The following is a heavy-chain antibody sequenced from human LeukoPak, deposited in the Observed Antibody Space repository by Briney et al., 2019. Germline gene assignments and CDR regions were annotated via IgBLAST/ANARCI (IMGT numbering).Heavy chain of an antibody. V-gene: IGHV4-59*01. D-gene: IGHD3-16*02. CDR3: ARGNDYVWGSYRYGYYFDY. J-gene: IGHJ4*02. Sequence: SETLSLTCTVSGGSISSYYWNWIRQPPGKGLEWIGYIYYSGTTNYNPSLKSRVSMSVDTSKNQFSLKLSSVTAADTAVYYCARGNDYVWGSYRYGYYFDYWGQGTLVTVSS. CDR1: GGSISSYY. CDR2: IYYSGTT.